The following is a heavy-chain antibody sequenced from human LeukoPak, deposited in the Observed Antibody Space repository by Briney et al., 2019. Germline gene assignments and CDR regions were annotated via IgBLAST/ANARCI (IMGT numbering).Heavy chain of an antibody. J-gene: IGHJ4*02. CDR3: ARGVSSYDILTGYLFDY. Sequence: SETLSLTCAVYGGSFSGYYWSWIRQPPGKGLEWIGEINHGGSTNYNPSLKSRVTISVDTSKNQFSLKLSSVTAADTAVYYCARGVSSYDILTGYLFDYWGQGTLVTVSS. V-gene: IGHV4-34*01. D-gene: IGHD3-9*01. CDR1: GGSFSGYY. CDR2: INHGGST.